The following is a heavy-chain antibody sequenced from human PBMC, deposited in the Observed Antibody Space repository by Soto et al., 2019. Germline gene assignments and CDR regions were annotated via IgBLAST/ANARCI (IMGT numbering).Heavy chain of an antibody. CDR1: GGTFSSYA. CDR2: IIPIFGTA. V-gene: IGHV1-69*01. D-gene: IGHD2-2*02. CDR3: ATESTVVRAAIVYGRDRCSNYYYYGMDV. J-gene: IGHJ6*02. Sequence: QLQLVQSGAQVKKPGSSGKVSCKASGGTFSSYAISWVRQAPGQGLEWMGGIIPIFGTANYAQKFQGRVTITGDESMSTAYMELSSLRAEDRAVYYCATESTVVRAAIVYGRDRCSNYYYYGMDVWGQGTTVTVSS.